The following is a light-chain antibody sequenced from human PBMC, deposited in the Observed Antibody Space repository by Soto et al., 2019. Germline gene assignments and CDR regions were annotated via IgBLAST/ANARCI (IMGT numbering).Light chain of an antibody. CDR2: GAS. J-gene: IGKJ1*01. Sequence: EIVLTQSPGTLSLSPGERATLSCRASQSVSSSYLAWYQQTPGQAPRLLIYGASSRATGIPDRFSGSGSGTDFTLTISRLEPEDFAVYYCQQYGSSSWTFGQGTKLEIK. V-gene: IGKV3-20*01. CDR1: QSVSSSY. CDR3: QQYGSSSWT.